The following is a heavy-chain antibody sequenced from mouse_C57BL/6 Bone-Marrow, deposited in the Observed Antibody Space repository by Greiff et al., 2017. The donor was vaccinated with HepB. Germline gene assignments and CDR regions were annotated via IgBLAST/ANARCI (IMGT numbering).Heavy chain of an antibody. CDR2: ISNGGGST. J-gene: IGHJ2*01. CDR3: ARHRLSGKNDYFDY. D-gene: IGHD4-1*01. Sequence: EVKVVESGGGLVQPGGSLKLSCAASGFTFSDYYMYWVRQTPEKRLEWVAYISNGGGSTYYPDTVKGRFTISRDNAKNTLYLQMSRLKSEDTAMYYCARHRLSGKNDYFDYWGQGTTLTVSS. CDR1: GFTFSDYY. V-gene: IGHV5-12*01.